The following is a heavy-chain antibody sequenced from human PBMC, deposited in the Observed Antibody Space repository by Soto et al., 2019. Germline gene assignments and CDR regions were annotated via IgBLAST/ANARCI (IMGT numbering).Heavy chain of an antibody. D-gene: IGHD2-15*01. CDR1: GDSIISGGYY. Sequence: QVQLQESGPGLVKPSQTLSLTCTVSGDSIISGGYYWSWIRQHPGKGLEWIGYIYYSGTTYYNPSRKRRVTISVDTSKNQFSLELRSVPAADTALYYCAKSVGGYYFDYWVQGTLVTVS. V-gene: IGHV4-31*03. J-gene: IGHJ4*02. CDR3: AKSVGGYYFDY. CDR2: IYYSGTT.